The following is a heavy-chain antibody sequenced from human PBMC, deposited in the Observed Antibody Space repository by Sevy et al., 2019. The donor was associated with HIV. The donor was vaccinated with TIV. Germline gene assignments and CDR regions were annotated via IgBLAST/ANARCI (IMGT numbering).Heavy chain of an antibody. J-gene: IGHJ4*02. Sequence: ASVKVSCKVSGYTLTKLSMHWVRQAPGKGLEWMGSFDPEDGETIYQQKPKGRVTMTEDTSTDTAYMELSSLRSEDTAVYYCATTKDYYEDSGSPFDYWGQGTLVTVSS. CDR3: ATTKDYYEDSGSPFDY. CDR1: GYTLTKLS. V-gene: IGHV1-24*01. D-gene: IGHD3-22*01. CDR2: FDPEDGET.